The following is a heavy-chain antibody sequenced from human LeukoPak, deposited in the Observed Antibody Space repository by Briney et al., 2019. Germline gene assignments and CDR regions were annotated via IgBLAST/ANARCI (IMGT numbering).Heavy chain of an antibody. J-gene: IGHJ2*01. CDR3: ARVVYNYGRWWYFDL. CDR2: INHSGST. Sequence: PSETLSLTCIVSGGSIGPNYCSWIRQPPGKGLEWIGEINHSGSTNYNPSLKSRVTISVDTSKNQFSLKLSSVTAADTAVYYCARVVYNYGRWWYFDLWGRGTLVTVSS. V-gene: IGHV4-34*01. CDR1: GGSIGPNY. D-gene: IGHD5-18*01.